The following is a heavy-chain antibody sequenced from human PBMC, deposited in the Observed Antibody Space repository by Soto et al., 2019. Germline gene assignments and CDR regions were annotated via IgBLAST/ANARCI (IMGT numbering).Heavy chain of an antibody. V-gene: IGHV3-30*18. J-gene: IGHJ6*02. D-gene: IGHD4-4*01. CDR3: TKDDGYNHYTYYQYFRMDV. CDR2: ISYDGSTE. CDR1: GFTFSGYY. Sequence: PGGSLRLSCAASGFTFSGYYMHWVRQAPGKGLEWVAVISYDGSTEYYADSVKGRFTISRDNSANRLFLQMTSLRPEDTAVYYCTKDDGYNHYTYYQYFRMDVWGQGTTVTVSS.